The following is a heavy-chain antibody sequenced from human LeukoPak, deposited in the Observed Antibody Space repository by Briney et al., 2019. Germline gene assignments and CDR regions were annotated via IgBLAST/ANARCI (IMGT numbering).Heavy chain of an antibody. D-gene: IGHD5-18*01. CDR1: GFTFSSYW. CDR2: ISSSGSTI. J-gene: IGHJ4*02. V-gene: IGHV3-48*01. Sequence: GGSLRLSCAASGFTFSSYWMHWVRQAPGKGLEWVSYISSSGSTIYYADSVKGRFTISRDNSKNTLYLQMNSLRAEDTAVYYCAKNHLVDTAMIRGVDYWGQGTLVTVSS. CDR3: AKNHLVDTAMIRGVDY.